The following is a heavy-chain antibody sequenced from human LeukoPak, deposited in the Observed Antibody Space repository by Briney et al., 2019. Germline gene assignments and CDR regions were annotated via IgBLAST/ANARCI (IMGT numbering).Heavy chain of an antibody. Sequence: PGGSLRLSCAASGFSFSNCSMNWVRQAPGKGLEWVSSISSSSTYIYYADSLEGRFTVSRDNVRNSLYLQMNSLRAEDTAVYYCAGDYEGNLAFDIWGQGTMVTVSS. D-gene: IGHD4-23*01. J-gene: IGHJ3*02. CDR3: AGDYEGNLAFDI. V-gene: IGHV3-21*01. CDR2: ISSSSTYI. CDR1: GFSFSNCS.